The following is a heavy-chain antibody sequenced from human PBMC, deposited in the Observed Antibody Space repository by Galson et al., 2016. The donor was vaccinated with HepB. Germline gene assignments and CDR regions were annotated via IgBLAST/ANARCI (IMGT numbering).Heavy chain of an antibody. V-gene: IGHV6-1*01. CDR2: TYYRSNWRN. Sequence: CAISGDSVSSNSAGWNWIRQSPSRCLEWLGRTYYRSNWRNDYADSVKSRITINPDTSKNHFSLQLNSVTPEDTAVYYCARSYLLGRGFGWWGQGTLVTVSS. CDR3: ARSYLLGRGFGW. J-gene: IGHJ4*02. D-gene: IGHD7-27*01. CDR1: GDSVSSNSAG.